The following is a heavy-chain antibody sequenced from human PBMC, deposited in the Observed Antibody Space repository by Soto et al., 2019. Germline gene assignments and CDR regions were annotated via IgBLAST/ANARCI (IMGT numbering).Heavy chain of an antibody. J-gene: IGHJ4*02. Sequence: QVQLVQSGAEVKKPGASVKVSCKASGYTFIGYYIHWVRQAPGQGLEWMGWINPNSGGAKYSQKFQAWVTMTSDTSIITAYMELSRLKSDDTAVYYCARSGGGYDLGDYWGQGTLVTVSS. CDR3: ARSGGGYDLGDY. CDR1: GYTFIGYY. D-gene: IGHD5-12*01. CDR2: INPNSGGA. V-gene: IGHV1-2*04.